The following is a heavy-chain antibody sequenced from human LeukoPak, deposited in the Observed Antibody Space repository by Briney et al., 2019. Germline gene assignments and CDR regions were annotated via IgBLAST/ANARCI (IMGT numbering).Heavy chain of an antibody. D-gene: IGHD3-22*01. J-gene: IGHJ3*02. CDR2: ISSSGSTI. CDR1: GFTFSSYE. V-gene: IGHV3-48*03. CDR3: AKDRSTMIVVVITAFDI. Sequence: GGSLRLSCAASGFTFSSYEMNWVRQAPGKGLEWVSCISSSGSTIYYADSVKGRFTISRDNAKNSLYLQMNSLRAEDTAVYYCAKDRSTMIVVVITAFDIWGQGTMVTVSS.